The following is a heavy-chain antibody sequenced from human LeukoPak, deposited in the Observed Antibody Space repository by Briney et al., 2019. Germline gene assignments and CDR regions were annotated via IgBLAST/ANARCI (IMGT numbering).Heavy chain of an antibody. D-gene: IGHD3-22*01. Sequence: SVNVSCKASGGTFRNYPISWVRQAPGQGLEWMGGIIPIFGTANYGQKFQGRVTITADESTSTAYIELSSLRSEDTAVYYCARGWDSSGQIPFFYWGQGTLVTVSS. J-gene: IGHJ4*02. V-gene: IGHV1-69*13. CDR3: ARGWDSSGQIPFFY. CDR2: IIPIFGTA. CDR1: GGTFRNYP.